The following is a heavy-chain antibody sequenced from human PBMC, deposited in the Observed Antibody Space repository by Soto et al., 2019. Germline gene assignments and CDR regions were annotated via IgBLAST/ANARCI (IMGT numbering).Heavy chain of an antibody. CDR3: ARESAYYYDSSGPDY. V-gene: IGHV4-31*01. CDR2: IYYSGST. Sequence: PAETLSLTCTVSGCSISSGGYHWSWLRQHPGMGLEWIGNIYYSGSTDYNPSLKSQVTITVDTYKNQFSLKLNSVTAADTAVYHCARESAYYYDSSGPDYWGQGTLVTVSS. CDR1: GCSISSGGYH. D-gene: IGHD3-22*01. J-gene: IGHJ4*02.